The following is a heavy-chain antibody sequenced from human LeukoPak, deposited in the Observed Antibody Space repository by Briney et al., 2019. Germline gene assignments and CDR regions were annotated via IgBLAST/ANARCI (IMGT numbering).Heavy chain of an antibody. V-gene: IGHV3-30*03. D-gene: IGHD2-15*01. J-gene: IGHJ3*02. CDR1: GFTFSSYG. Sequence: GGSLRLSCAASGFTFSSYGMHWVRQAPGKGLEWVAVISYDGSNKYYADSVKGRFTISRDNSKNTLYLQMNSLKTEDTAVYYCTTDRTRILYYAIWGQGTMVTVSS. CDR2: ISYDGSNK. CDR3: TTDRTRILYYAI.